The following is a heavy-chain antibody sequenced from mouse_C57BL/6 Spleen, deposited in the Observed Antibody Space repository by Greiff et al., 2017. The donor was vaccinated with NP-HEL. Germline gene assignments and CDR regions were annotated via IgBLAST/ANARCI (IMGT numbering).Heavy chain of an antibody. CDR2: INPNNGGT. D-gene: IGHD1-1*01. Sequence: VQLQQSGPELVKPGASVKIPCKASGYTFTDYNMDWVKQSHGKSLEWIGDINPNNGGTIYNQKFKGKATLTVDKSSSTAYMELRSLTSEDTAVYYCARYRYGSSYWYFDVWGTGTTVTVSS. V-gene: IGHV1-18*01. CDR1: GYTFTDYN. J-gene: IGHJ1*03. CDR3: ARYRYGSSYWYFDV.